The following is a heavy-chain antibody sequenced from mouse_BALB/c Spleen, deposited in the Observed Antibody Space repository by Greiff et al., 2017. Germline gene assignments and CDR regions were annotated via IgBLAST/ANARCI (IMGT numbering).Heavy chain of an antibody. J-gene: IGHJ4*01. CDR2: ISDGGSYT. D-gene: IGHD1-1*01. CDR1: GFTFSDYY. CDR3: ARVAYGYAMDY. V-gene: IGHV5-4*02. Sequence: EVQGVESGGGLVKPGGSLKLSCAASGFTFSDYYMYWVRQTPEKRLEWVATISDGGSYTYYPDSVKGRFTISRDNAKNNLYLQMSSLKSEDTAMYYCARVAYGYAMDYWGQGTSVTVSS.